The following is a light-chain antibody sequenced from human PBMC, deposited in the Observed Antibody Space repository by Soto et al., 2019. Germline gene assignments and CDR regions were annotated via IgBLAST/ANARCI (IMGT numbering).Light chain of an antibody. J-gene: IGKJ3*01. CDR3: QSYGRTVFT. V-gene: IGKV3-20*01. CDR1: QTISNTY. Sequence: EIVLTQSPGTLSLSPGEGATLSCRASQTISNTYLAWYQQKTGQAPPLLIYGASSSATSIPDRFSGSGSGTAFTLTISGLEPEDFAAYYCQSYGRTVFTFGPGTKVDIK. CDR2: GAS.